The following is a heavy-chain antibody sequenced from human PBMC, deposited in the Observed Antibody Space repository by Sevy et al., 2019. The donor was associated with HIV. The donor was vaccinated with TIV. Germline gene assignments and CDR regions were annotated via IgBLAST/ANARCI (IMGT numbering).Heavy chain of an antibody. D-gene: IGHD7-27*01. V-gene: IGHV3-72*01. CDR3: ARVALGNYAFDI. CDR2: SRNKANSYTT. Sequence: GGSLRLSCAASVFTFSDHYIDWVRQAPGKGLEWVGRSRNKANSYTTEYAASVKGRFTISRADSMNSLFLQMNSLKSEDTAVYYCARVALGNYAFDIWGQGTMVTVSS. CDR1: VFTFSDHY. J-gene: IGHJ3*02.